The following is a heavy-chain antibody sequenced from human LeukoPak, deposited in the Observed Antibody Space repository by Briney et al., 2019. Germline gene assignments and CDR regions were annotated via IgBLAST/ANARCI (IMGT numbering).Heavy chain of an antibody. Sequence: GASVKVSCKASGGTFSSYAISWVRQAPGQWLEWMGGIIPIFGTANYAQKFQGRVTITTDESTSTAYMELSSLRSEDTAVYYCASVRGVVAVPAASPRYMDVWGKGTTVTVSS. CDR3: ASVRGVVAVPAASPRYMDV. J-gene: IGHJ6*03. V-gene: IGHV1-69*05. CDR1: GGTFSSYA. CDR2: IIPIFGTA. D-gene: IGHD2-2*01.